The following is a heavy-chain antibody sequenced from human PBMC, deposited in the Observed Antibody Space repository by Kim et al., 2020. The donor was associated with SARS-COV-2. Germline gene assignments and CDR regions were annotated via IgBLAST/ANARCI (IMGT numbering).Heavy chain of an antibody. Sequence: GGSLRLSCAASGLSFDNYAMHWVRQAPGKGLEWVAVISYDGRNKEFADSVKGRFTISRDNSKSTLYLQMNSLRAEDTAVYYCARGYYYESVSLSDYYNGMDVWGQGTTVTVSS. J-gene: IGHJ6*02. CDR2: ISYDGRNK. CDR3: ARGYYYESVSLSDYYNGMDV. V-gene: IGHV3-30-3*01. CDR1: GLSFDNYA. D-gene: IGHD3-10*01.